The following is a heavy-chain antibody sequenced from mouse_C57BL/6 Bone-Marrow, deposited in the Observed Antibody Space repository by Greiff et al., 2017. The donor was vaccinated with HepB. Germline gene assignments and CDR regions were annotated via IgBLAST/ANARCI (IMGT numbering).Heavy chain of an antibody. CDR1: GFSLSTFGMG. CDR2: IWWDDDK. D-gene: IGHD1-1*01. V-gene: IGHV8-8*01. J-gene: IGHJ3*01. CDR3: ARIRFTTVVVDPWFAY. Sequence: ESGPGILQPSQTLSLTCSFSGFSLSTFGMGVGWIRQPSGKGLEWLAHIWWDDDKYYNPALKSRLTISKDTSKNQVFLKIANVDTADTATYYCARIRFTTVVVDPWFAYWGQGTLVTVSA.